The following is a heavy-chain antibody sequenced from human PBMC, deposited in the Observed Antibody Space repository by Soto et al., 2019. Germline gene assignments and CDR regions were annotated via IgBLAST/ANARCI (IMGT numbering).Heavy chain of an antibody. CDR1: GYTFTNYG. CDR2: INTYNGNT. Sequence: VQLVQSGVEVKKPGASVKVSCKASGYTFTNYGISWVRQAPGQGLEWMGWINTYNGNTNYAQKVQGRVTMTTETATSTANMELRSLRSDDTAVYYCARDLLNSTRSTVRFDIWGQGTMLTVSS. J-gene: IGHJ3*02. CDR3: ARDLLNSTRSTVRFDI. D-gene: IGHD6-13*01. V-gene: IGHV1-18*01.